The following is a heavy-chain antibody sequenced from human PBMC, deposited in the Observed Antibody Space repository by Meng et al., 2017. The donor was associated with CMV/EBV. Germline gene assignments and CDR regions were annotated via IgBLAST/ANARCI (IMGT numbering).Heavy chain of an antibody. J-gene: IGHJ5*02. CDR3: ARDVPAAIGKSWFDP. D-gene: IGHD2-2*01. V-gene: IGHV3-20*04. Sequence: GGSLRLSCAASGFTFDDYGMSWVRQAPGKGLEGFSGINWNGGSKGYADSVKGRFTISRDNAKNSLYLKMNSLRAEDTALYYCARDVPAAIGKSWFDPWGQGTLVTVSS. CDR1: GFTFDDYG. CDR2: INWNGGSK.